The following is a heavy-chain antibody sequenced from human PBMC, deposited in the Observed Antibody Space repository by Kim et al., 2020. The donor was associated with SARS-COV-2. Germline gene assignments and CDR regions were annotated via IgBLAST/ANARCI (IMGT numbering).Heavy chain of an antibody. J-gene: IGHJ6*02. CDR3: ARRDYYHYCTDG. V-gene: IGHV4-39*01. CDR2: IYYTGGT. CDR1: GGSISRSSYY. Sequence: SETLSLTCTVSGGSISRSSYYWDWIRQPPGKGLEWIGNIYYTGGTYYNPSLKSRVTISVDTSKNQFSLKLSSGTAADTAIYYCARRDYYHYCTDGCGQGT.